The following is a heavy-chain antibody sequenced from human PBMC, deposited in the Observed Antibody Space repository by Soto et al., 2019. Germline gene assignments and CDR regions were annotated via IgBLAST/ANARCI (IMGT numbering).Heavy chain of an antibody. Sequence: ASVKVSCRASGYTFASYYLPWVRQAPGQGLEWMGIITPSGGSTSYAQKFPGRVTMTRDTSTSTVYMELSSLRSEDTAVYYCVTGSSSWYCDYCGKGPLVTVGS. J-gene: IGHJ4*02. V-gene: IGHV1-46*01. CDR2: ITPSGGST. D-gene: IGHD6-13*01. CDR3: VTGSSSWYCDY. CDR1: GYTFASYY.